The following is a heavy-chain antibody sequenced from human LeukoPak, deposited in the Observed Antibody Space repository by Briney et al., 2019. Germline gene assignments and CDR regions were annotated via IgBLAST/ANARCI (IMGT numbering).Heavy chain of an antibody. D-gene: IGHD3-10*01. CDR3: ARRLRSGSYSP. J-gene: IGHJ5*02. Sequence: GASVKVSCKASGYTFTDYYVHWVRQAPGQGLEWMGWINPNNGGTNYAQKFQGRVTMTRDTSISTAYMEVSRLRSDDTAVYYCARRLRSGSYSPWGQGTLVTVSS. CDR2: INPNNGGT. V-gene: IGHV1-2*02. CDR1: GYTFTDYY.